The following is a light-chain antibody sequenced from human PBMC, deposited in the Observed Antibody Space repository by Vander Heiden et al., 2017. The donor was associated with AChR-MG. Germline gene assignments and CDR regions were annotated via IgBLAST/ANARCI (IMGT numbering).Light chain of an antibody. CDR3: SAWDSSLSAHV. J-gene: IGLJ1*01. V-gene: IGLV10-54*04. CDR2: RNN. CDR1: SSNVGNQG. Sequence: QAGLTQPPSVSKGLRQTATLTCTGNSSNVGNQGAAWLQQHQCHPPKLLSYRNNNRPSGIAERFSASRSGNTASLTITGLQPEDEADYYYSAWDSSLSAHVFGTGTRVTVL.